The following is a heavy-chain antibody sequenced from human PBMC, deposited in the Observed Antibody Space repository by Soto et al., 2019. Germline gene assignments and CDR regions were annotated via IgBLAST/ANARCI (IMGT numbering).Heavy chain of an antibody. V-gene: IGHV3-21*04. Sequence: PGGPLRLSCVGSAFTFSSYSLNWVRQAPGKGLEWVSSITSGSSFIDYADSVKGRFTISRDNPKNTPYLQLTSLRAQPTAVFTGVKDGVWCGERLAFDIWGQGTMVTVSS. CDR2: ITSGSSFI. CDR3: VKDGVWCGERLAFDI. J-gene: IGHJ3*02. CDR1: AFTFSSYS. D-gene: IGHD3-10*01.